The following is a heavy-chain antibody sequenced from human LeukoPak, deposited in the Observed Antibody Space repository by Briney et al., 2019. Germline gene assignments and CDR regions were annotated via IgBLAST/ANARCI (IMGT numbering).Heavy chain of an antibody. D-gene: IGHD4-17*01. Sequence: GGSLRLSCVASGFTFSSYGMHWVRQAPGKGLEWVAVTLYDGSNKYNADSVKGRFTISRDTSKNTLYLQMSSLRPEDTAVYYCAKAWRAYGDYHTFDIWGQGTMVTVSS. CDR2: TLYDGSNK. J-gene: IGHJ3*02. CDR3: AKAWRAYGDYHTFDI. V-gene: IGHV3-30*18. CDR1: GFTFSSYG.